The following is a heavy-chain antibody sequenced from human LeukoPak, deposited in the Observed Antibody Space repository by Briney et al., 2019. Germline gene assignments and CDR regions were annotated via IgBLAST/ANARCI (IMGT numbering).Heavy chain of an antibody. CDR2: IYYSGST. J-gene: IGHJ4*02. CDR1: GGSISSYY. CDR3: ARAPYYYGSGSPYYFDY. D-gene: IGHD3-10*01. Sequence: PSETLSLTCTVSGGSISSYYWSWIRQPPGKGLEWIGYIYYSGSTNYNPSLKSRVTISVDTSKNQFSLKLSSVTAADTAVYYCARAPYYYGSGSPYYFDYWGQGTLVTVSS. V-gene: IGHV4-59*01.